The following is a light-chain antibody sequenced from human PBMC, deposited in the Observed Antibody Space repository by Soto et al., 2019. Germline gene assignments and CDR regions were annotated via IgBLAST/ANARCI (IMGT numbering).Light chain of an antibody. J-gene: IGLJ1*01. CDR3: SAWDNTLIGYV. CDR1: SSNIGSNT. Sequence: QSVLTQPLSASASPGQRVTISCSGGSSNIGSNTVAWYQHLPGTAPPRLIFTAGQRPSGVPGRVSGSKSGTSASLDISGLQSADEADYYRSAWDNTLIGYVFGHAPKLTVL. CDR2: TAG. V-gene: IGLV1-44*01.